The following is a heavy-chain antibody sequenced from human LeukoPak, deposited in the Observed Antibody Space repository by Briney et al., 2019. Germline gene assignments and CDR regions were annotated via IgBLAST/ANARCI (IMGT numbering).Heavy chain of an antibody. V-gene: IGHV4-59*08. CDR3: ARARSGYNFDY. D-gene: IGHD5-24*01. CDR1: GGSISSYY. J-gene: IGHJ4*02. CDR2: IYYSGST. Sequence: PSETLSLTCTVSGGSISSYYWSWIRQPPGKGLERIGYIYYSGSTNYNPSLKSRVTISVDTSKNQFSLKLSSVTAADTAVYYCARARSGYNFDYWGQGTLVTVSS.